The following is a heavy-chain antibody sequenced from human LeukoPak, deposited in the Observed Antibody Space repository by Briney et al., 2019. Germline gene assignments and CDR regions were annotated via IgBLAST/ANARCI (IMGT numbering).Heavy chain of an antibody. J-gene: IGHJ3*02. CDR3: AKSPINVIELDAFDI. Sequence: GRSLRLSCAASGFTLSSYAMHWVRQAPGKGLEWVAVISYDGSNKYYADSVKGRFTISRDNSKNTLYLQMNSLRVEDTAVYYCAKSPINVIELDAFDIWGQGTMVTVSS. CDR1: GFTLSSYA. CDR2: ISYDGSNK. V-gene: IGHV3-30-3*02. D-gene: IGHD3-22*01.